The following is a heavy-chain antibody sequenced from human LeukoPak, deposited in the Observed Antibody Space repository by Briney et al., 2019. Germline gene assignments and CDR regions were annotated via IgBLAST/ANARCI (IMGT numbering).Heavy chain of an antibody. Sequence: ASVKVSCKASGYTFTSYDISWVRQAPGQGLEWMGWISAYNGNTNYAQKLQGRVTMTTDTSTSTAYMELRSLRSDDTAVYYCASGSPYYYDSSGYEFDYWGQGTLVTVSS. D-gene: IGHD3-22*01. J-gene: IGHJ4*02. CDR3: ASGSPYYYDSSGYEFDY. V-gene: IGHV1-18*01. CDR1: GYTFTSYD. CDR2: ISAYNGNT.